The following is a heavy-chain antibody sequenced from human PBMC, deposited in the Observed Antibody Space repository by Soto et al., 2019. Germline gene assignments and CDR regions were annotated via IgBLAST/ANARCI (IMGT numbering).Heavy chain of an antibody. CDR3: AHRDSYYDSSGLAFDI. Sequence: QITLKETGPTLVKPTRTPPWTGSFSGFSLTPSGKGVGWIRQPPGKAWEWLGLIYWDDDKRYSPSLESRLTITKDTSENQVVLTMTTMDPADTATYYCAHRDSYYDSSGLAFDIWGQGTKVTVSS. D-gene: IGHD3-22*01. CDR2: IYWDDDK. V-gene: IGHV2-5*02. J-gene: IGHJ3*02. CDR1: GFSLTPSGKG.